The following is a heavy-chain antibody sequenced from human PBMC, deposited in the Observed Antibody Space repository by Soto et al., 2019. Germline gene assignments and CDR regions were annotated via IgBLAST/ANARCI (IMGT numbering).Heavy chain of an antibody. D-gene: IGHD6-13*01. CDR3: AHEDEIAAAQT. Sequence: QITLKESGPTLVKPTQTLTLTCTFSGFSLSTSGVGVGWIRQPPGKALEWLARIYWEDDKRYSPSLKSRLTITKDTSKNQVVLTLTNMDPVDTATYYCAHEDEIAAAQTWGQGTLVTVSS. J-gene: IGHJ5*02. CDR2: IYWEDDK. CDR1: GFSLSTSGVG. V-gene: IGHV2-5*02.